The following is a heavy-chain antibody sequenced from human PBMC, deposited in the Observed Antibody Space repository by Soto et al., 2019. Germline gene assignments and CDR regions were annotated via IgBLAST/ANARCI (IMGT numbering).Heavy chain of an antibody. Sequence: QVHLQESGPGLVKPSETLSLTGTVSNDSISSYYWSWIRQPPGKGLEWIGYSFFSGGTDYNPSLKGRVTISVDRSRNQFSLTLTSVTAADTAVYYCVRELSRGWFDPWGQGTLVTVSS. J-gene: IGHJ5*02. D-gene: IGHD3-16*01. CDR2: SFFSGGT. CDR1: NDSISSYY. CDR3: VRELSRGWFDP. V-gene: IGHV4-59*01.